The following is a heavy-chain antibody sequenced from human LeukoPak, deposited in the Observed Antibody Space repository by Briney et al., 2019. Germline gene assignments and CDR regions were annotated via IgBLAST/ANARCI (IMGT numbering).Heavy chain of an antibody. CDR2: ISFDGRNI. D-gene: IGHD2-15*01. J-gene: IGHJ4*02. CDR1: RFTFSNYG. CDR3: AKDWCSGSSCYVALD. V-gene: IGHV3-30*18. Sequence: GGSLRLSCTASRFTFSNYGMHWVRQAPGKGLEWVAVISFDGRNIYFADSVKSRFTISRDNSKNTLYLQMNSLRPEDTARYYCAKDWCSGSSCYVALDWGQGTLVTVSS.